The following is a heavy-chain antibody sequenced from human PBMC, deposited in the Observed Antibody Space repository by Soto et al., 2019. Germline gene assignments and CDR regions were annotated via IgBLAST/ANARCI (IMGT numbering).Heavy chain of an antibody. D-gene: IGHD6-13*01. J-gene: IGHJ5*02. CDR3: ARMASAGTLNWFDP. CDR2: MNPGSGKT. Sequence: ASVKVSCKASGYSFINFDISWVRQAAGQGPEWLGWMNPGSGKTGYTSKFQGRVAMTRDASTATSHLDLTSLTSDGTAVYYCARMASAGTLNWFDPWGPGTLVTVSS. CDR1: GYSFINFD. V-gene: IGHV1-8*02.